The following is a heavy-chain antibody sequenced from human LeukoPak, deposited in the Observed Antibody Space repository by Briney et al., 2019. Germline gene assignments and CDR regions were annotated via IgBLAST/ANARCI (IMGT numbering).Heavy chain of an antibody. CDR2: ITNDGSST. CDR1: GLTFSSHW. J-gene: IGHJ4*02. Sequence: GGSLRLSCAASGLTFSSHWMHWVRQAPGKGLVWVSRITNDGSSTTYADSVKGRFTISRDNSKNTLSLQVSSLRTEDTAVYYCAKDRYSYAFEYSDSWGQGTLVTVSS. D-gene: IGHD5-18*01. V-gene: IGHV3-74*01. CDR3: AKDRYSYAFEYSDS.